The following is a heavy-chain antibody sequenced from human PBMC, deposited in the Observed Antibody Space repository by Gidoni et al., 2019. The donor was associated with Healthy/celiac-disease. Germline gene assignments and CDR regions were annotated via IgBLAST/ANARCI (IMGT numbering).Heavy chain of an antibody. CDR3: ARDSYCSPTTCYGWGGGYDSL. V-gene: IGHV4-61*09. D-gene: IGHD2-2*01. CDR2: IYTSGST. Sequence: QVQLQESGPGVVKPAQTLSLTCTVTGGPISSGSYYWSWIRQPAGKALEWIRHIYTSGSTNSNPSSKSRVTISVDTSKNQFSLKLSSVPAAATAVFSCARDSYCSPTTCYGWGGGYDSLWGQGTLVTVSS. CDR1: GGPISSGSYY. J-gene: IGHJ4*02.